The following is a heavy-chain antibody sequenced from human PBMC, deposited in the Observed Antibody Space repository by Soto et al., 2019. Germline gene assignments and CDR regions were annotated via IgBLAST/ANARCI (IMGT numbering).Heavy chain of an antibody. CDR1: GGTMSSYY. D-gene: IGHD3-10*01. J-gene: IGHJ4*02. V-gene: IGHV4-59*01. CDR2: VYDSGST. Sequence: QVQLQESGPGLVKPSETLSLTCTVSGGTMSSYYWCWIRQAPGTGLEWLGYVYDSGSTDYNPSLKSRLTISLDTSKNLVSLKLSGVTAADTAVYYCARDRRGSGTWSPYDFDYWGQGIMVTVSS. CDR3: ARDRRGSGTWSPYDFDY.